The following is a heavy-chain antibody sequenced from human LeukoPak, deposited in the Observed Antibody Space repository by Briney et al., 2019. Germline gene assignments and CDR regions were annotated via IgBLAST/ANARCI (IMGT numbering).Heavy chain of an antibody. V-gene: IGHV4-34*01. D-gene: IGHD3-3*01. CDR2: IYHSGTT. J-gene: IGHJ4*02. Sequence: SETLSLTCAVYGGSFSGYFWGWIRQPPGKGLEWIGNIYHSGTTHYKPSLKSRVAISIDTSKNQFSLKLTSVTAADTALYYCARVDFWSGYSSFDYWGQGILVTVSS. CDR3: ARVDFWSGYSSFDY. CDR1: GGSFSGYF.